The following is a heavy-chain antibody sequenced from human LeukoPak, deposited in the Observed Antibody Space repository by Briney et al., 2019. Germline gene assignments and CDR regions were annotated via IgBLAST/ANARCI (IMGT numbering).Heavy chain of an antibody. Sequence: PGGSLRLSCAASGFTFSSYSMNWVRQAPGKGLEWVSSISSSSSYIYYADSVKGRFTISRDNAKDSLYLQMNSLGPEDTAVYYCARDPYSGNYGNYYYYYMDVWGKGTTVTISS. J-gene: IGHJ6*03. CDR2: ISSSSSYI. V-gene: IGHV3-21*01. D-gene: IGHD1-26*01. CDR1: GFTFSSYS. CDR3: ARDPYSGNYGNYYYYYMDV.